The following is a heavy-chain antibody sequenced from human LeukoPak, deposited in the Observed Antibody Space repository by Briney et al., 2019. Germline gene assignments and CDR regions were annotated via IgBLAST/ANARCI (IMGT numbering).Heavy chain of an antibody. J-gene: IGHJ4*02. CDR2: VSAYNGNT. D-gene: IGHD2-15*01. V-gene: IGHV1-18*01. Sequence: ASVNVSCKASGYTFTSYDINWVRQATGQGLEWMGWVSAYNGNTNYAQKLQGRVTMTTDTSTSTAYMELRSLRSDDTAVYYCARVGVETIGDYWGQGTLVTVSS. CDR3: ARVGVETIGDY. CDR1: GYTFTSYD.